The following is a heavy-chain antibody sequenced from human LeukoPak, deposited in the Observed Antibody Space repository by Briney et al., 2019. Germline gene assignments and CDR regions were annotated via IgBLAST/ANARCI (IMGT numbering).Heavy chain of an antibody. D-gene: IGHD2-15*01. J-gene: IGHJ5*01. V-gene: IGHV3-74*01. CDR3: ERNGGNCRRVSCYGEDGSDS. Sequence: PGGSLRLSCAASGFTFSRYWMHWVRQAPGKGLVWVSHIRNDGRSTNYADSVRGRFTISRDNAKNTLYLQMNSLGAEDTAVYYCERNGGNCRRVSCYGEDGSDSWGKGILVTVSP. CDR1: GFTFSRYW. CDR2: IRNDGRST.